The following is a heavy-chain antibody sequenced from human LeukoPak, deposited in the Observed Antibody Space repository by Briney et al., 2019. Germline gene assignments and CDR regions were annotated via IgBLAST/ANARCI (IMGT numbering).Heavy chain of an antibody. CDR1: GGTFSSYA. CDR2: IIPIFGTA. V-gene: IGHV1-69*05. J-gene: IGHJ4*02. Sequence: SVKVSCKASGGTFSSYAISWVRQAPGQGLEWMGGIIPIFGTANYAQKFQGRVTITTDESTSTAYMELSSLRSEDTAVYYCARGPSALDYGDYVGFDYWGQGTLVTVS. CDR3: ARGPSALDYGDYVGFDY. D-gene: IGHD4-17*01.